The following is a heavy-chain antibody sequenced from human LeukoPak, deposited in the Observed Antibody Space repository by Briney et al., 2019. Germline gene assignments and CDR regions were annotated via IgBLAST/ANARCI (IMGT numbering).Heavy chain of an antibody. V-gene: IGHV4-31*03. J-gene: IGHJ5*02. CDR1: GGSISSGGYY. CDR2: IYYSGST. Sequence: TLSLTCTVSGGSISSGGYYWSWIRQHPGKGLEWIGYIYYSGSTYYNPSLKSRVTISVDTSKNQFSLKLSSVTAADTAVYYCARGDEYSSSTNWFDPWGQGTLVTVSS. D-gene: IGHD6-6*01. CDR3: ARGDEYSSSTNWFDP.